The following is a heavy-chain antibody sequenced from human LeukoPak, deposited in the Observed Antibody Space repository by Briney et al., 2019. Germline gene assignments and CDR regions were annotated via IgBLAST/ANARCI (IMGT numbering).Heavy chain of an antibody. CDR1: GFAFSNHA. J-gene: IGHJ4*02. CDR3: ASTLNSGYYYAPSFDY. D-gene: IGHD3-22*01. Sequence: GGSLRLSCTASGFAFSNHAMSWVRQAPGKGLEWVSSISISGGTTYYADSVRGRFTISRENSKSTLYLQMNSLRAEDTAVYYCASTLNSGYYYAPSFDYWGQGTLVTVSS. CDR2: ISISGGTT. V-gene: IGHV3-23*01.